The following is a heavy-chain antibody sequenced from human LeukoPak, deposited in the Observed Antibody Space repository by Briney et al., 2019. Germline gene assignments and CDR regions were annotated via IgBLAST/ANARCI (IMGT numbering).Heavy chain of an antibody. CDR2: IYYSGST. D-gene: IGHD6-13*01. CDR3: AREAAAGTVDY. Sequence: PSETLSLTCTVSGGSISSYYWSWIRQPPGKGLEWIGYIYYSGSTNYNPSLKSRVTISVDTSKNQFSLKLSSVTAADTAVYYCAREAAAGTVDYWGQGTLATVSS. J-gene: IGHJ4*02. CDR1: GGSISSYY. V-gene: IGHV4-59*01.